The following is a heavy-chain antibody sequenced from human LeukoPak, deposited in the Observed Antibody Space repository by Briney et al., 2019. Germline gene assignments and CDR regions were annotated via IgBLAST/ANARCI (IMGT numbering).Heavy chain of an antibody. CDR3: ARLPGTRNFDY. CDR1: GVSISSSSYY. V-gene: IGHV4-39*07. D-gene: IGHD2-2*01. CDR2: MFHSGST. Sequence: SETLSLTCTVSGVSISSSSYYWGWIRQPPGKGLEWIGSMFHSGSTYYNPSLKSRVAISVDTSKNQFSLKLSSVTAADTAVYYCARLPGTRNFDYWGRGTLVTVSS. J-gene: IGHJ4*02.